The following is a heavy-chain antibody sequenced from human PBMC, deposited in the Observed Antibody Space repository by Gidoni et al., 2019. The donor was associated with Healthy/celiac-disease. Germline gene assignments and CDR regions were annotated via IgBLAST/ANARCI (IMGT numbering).Heavy chain of an antibody. CDR3: AKATTYYYDSSGYFFFDY. J-gene: IGHJ4*02. CDR2: SSWNSGSI. Sequence: EVQLVESGGGLVQPGRSLRLSCAASGFPFDDYAMHWVRQAPGKGLEWVSGSSWNSGSIGYADSVKGRFTISRDNAKNSLYLQMNSLRAEDTALYYCAKATTYYYDSSGYFFFDYWGQGTLVTVSS. V-gene: IGHV3-9*01. CDR1: GFPFDDYA. D-gene: IGHD3-22*01.